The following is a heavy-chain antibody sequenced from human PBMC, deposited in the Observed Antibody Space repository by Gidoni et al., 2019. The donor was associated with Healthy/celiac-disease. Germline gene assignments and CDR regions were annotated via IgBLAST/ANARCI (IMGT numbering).Heavy chain of an antibody. CDR2: ISGSGGST. CDR3: AKVSRLRFLEGSQTMGYFDY. CDR1: FTFSSYA. J-gene: IGHJ4*02. V-gene: IGHV3-23*01. D-gene: IGHD3-3*01. Sequence: FTFSSYAMSWVRQAPGKGLEWVSAISGSGGSTYYADSVKGRFTISRDNSKNTLYLQMNSLRAEDTAVYYCAKVSRLRFLEGSQTMGYFDYWGQGTLVTVSS.